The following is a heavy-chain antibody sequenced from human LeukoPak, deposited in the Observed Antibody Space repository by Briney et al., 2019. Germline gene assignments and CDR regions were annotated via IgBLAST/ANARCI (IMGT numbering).Heavy chain of an antibody. V-gene: IGHV3-7*01. CDR3: AKVLWQQLFDY. J-gene: IGHJ4*02. CDR1: GFTFSSYA. D-gene: IGHD6-13*01. CDR2: IKQDGSEK. Sequence: PGGTLRLSCAASGFTFSSYAMSWVRQAPGKGLEWVANIKQDGSEKYYVDSVKGRFTISRDNAKNSLYLQMNSLRAEDTAVYYCAKVLWQQLFDYWGQGTLVTVSS.